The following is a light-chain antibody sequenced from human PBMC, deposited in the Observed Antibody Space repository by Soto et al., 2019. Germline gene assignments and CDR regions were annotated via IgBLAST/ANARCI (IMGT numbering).Light chain of an antibody. CDR2: WAS. J-gene: IGKJ2*01. CDR1: QSVLYSSSNKNY. CDR3: QQYYSTPYT. Sequence: IVMTQSPDSLAVSLGERATINCKSSQSVLYSSSNKNYLAWYQQKPGQSPKLLIYWASTRESGVHDRFSGSGSGTDVTLTISSLQSEDVAVYYCQQYYSTPYTFGQGTKLEIK. V-gene: IGKV4-1*01.